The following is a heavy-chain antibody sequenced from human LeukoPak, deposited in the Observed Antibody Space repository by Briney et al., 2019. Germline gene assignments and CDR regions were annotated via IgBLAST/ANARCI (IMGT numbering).Heavy chain of an antibody. J-gene: IGHJ4*02. CDR1: GGSFSGYY. Sequence: SETLSLTCTVSGGSFSGYYWSWIRQPPGKGLEWIGEINHSGSTNYNPSLKSRVTISVDTSKNQFSLKLSSVTAADTAVYYCARDRHLGYCSGGSCYRYDYWGQGTLVTVSS. CDR2: INHSGST. D-gene: IGHD2-15*01. CDR3: ARDRHLGYCSGGSCYRYDY. V-gene: IGHV4-34*01.